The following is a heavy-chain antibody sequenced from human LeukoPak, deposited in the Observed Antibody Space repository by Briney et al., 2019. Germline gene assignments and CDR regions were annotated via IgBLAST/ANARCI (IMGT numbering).Heavy chain of an antibody. V-gene: IGHV4-61*02. CDR1: GGSISSDDSY. CDR2: IYTSGST. CDR3: VRVFGGPVSRRFDP. Sequence: PSETLSLTCTVSGGSISSDDSYWSWIRQPAGKGLEWIGRIYTSGSTNYNPSLKSRVTISVDTSKNQFPLKLTSVTAADTAVYYCVRVFGGPVSRRFDPWGQGTLVTVSS. J-gene: IGHJ5*02. D-gene: IGHD4-23*01.